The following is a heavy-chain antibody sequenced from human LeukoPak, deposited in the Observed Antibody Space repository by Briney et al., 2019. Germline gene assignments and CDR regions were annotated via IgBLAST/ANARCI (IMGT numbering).Heavy chain of an antibody. V-gene: IGHV3-9*01. CDR1: GFTFDDYA. J-gene: IGHJ6*02. CDR3: AKDDRYYYDSSGYYSGMDV. Sequence: PGGSLRLSCAASGFTFDDYAMHWVRQAPGKGLEWVSGISWNSGSIGYADSVKGRFTISRDNAENSLYLQMNSLRAEDTALYYCAKDDRYYYDSSGYYSGMDVWGQGTTVTVSS. CDR2: ISWNSGSI. D-gene: IGHD3-22*01.